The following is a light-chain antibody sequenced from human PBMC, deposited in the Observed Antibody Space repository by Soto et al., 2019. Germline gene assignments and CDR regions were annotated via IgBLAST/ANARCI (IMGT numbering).Light chain of an antibody. CDR2: WAS. V-gene: IGKV4-1*01. CDR3: QQYYGAPLT. CDR1: QSLLSNRRNY. J-gene: IGKJ4*01. Sequence: DIVMTQSPDSLAVSLGGRSTINCKSSQSLLSNRRNYLVWHQQKPGQPPKVLITWASTRVSGGPDRVSGSGSGTDFTHTISSLHAEDVAVYYGQQYYGAPLTFGGGTKVEIK.